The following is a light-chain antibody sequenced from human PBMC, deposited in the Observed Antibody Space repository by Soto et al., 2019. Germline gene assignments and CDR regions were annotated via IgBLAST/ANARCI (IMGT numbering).Light chain of an antibody. CDR1: QSVSSY. CDR2: DAS. J-gene: IGKJ4*01. CDR3: QQRSNWLT. V-gene: IGKV3-11*01. Sequence: EIVLTQSPATLSLSPGERATLSCRASQSVSSYLAWYQQKPAQAPRLLIYDASNRATGIPARFSGSGSGTDFTLTISSLGHEDFAVYYCQQRSNWLTFGGGTKVEIK.